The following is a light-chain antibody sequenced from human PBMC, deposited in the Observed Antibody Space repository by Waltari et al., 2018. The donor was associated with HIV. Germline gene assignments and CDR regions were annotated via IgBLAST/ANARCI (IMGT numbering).Light chain of an antibody. CDR2: SNN. J-gene: IGLJ2*01. CDR1: SSNIGSNT. Sequence: QSVLTQPPSASGTPGQRVTISCSGSSSNIGSNTANWYQQLPGTAPKLLIYSNNQRPSGVPDRFSGSKSGTSASLAISGLQSEDEADYYCAAWDGSLNGRVVFGGGTKLTVL. CDR3: AAWDGSLNGRVV. V-gene: IGLV1-44*01.